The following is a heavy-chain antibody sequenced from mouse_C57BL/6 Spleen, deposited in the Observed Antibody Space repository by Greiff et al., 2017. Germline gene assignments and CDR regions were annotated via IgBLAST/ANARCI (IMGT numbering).Heavy chain of an antibody. D-gene: IGHD3-2*02. J-gene: IGHJ2*01. CDR2: IYTRSGNT. Sequence: QVHVKQSGAELVRPGASVKLSCKASGYTFTSYGISWVKQRTGQGLEWIGEIYTRSGNTSYNEKLKGKATLTVDKSYSTAFMELRSVTSEDYAVNFCAREEAQATGNYFDYWGQGTTLTVSS. CDR1: GYTFTSYG. CDR3: AREEAQATGNYFDY. V-gene: IGHV1-81*01.